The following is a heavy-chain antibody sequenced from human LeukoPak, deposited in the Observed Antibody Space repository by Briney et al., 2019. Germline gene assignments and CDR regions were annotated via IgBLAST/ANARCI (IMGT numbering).Heavy chain of an antibody. CDR2: IYTSGST. D-gene: IGHD3-3*01. CDR1: GGSISSYY. J-gene: IGHJ4*02. Sequence: SETLSLTCTVSGGSISSYYWSWIRQPAGEGLEWIGRIYTSGSTNYNPSLKSRVTMSVDTSKNQFSLKLSSVTAADTAVYYCAREGGGYDFWSGYYRLSYYFDYWGQGTLVTVSS. CDR3: AREGGGYDFWSGYYRLSYYFDY. V-gene: IGHV4-4*07.